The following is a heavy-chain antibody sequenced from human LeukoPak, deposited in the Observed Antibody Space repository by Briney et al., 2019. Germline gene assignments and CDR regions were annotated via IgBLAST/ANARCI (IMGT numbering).Heavy chain of an antibody. CDR3: AGSYGSGSPLDY. Sequence: SETLSLTCTASRGSISRYFWSWIRQPPRQGLEWLGYIYYSGSTNYNPSLKSRVTISVDTSKSQFSLKLSSVTAADTAVYYCAGSYGSGSPLDYWGQGTLVTVSS. CDR1: RGSISRYF. D-gene: IGHD3-10*01. V-gene: IGHV4-59*01. J-gene: IGHJ4*02. CDR2: IYYSGST.